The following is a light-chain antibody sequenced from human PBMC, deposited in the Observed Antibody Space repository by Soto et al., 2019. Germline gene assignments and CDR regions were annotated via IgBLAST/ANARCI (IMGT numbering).Light chain of an antibody. CDR3: QSYDSSLSGLV. CDR1: SSNIGAAYD. J-gene: IGLJ3*02. CDR2: GNT. Sequence: QSVLTQPPSVSGAPGQRVTISCTGSSSNIGAAYDVNWYQQVPGTAPKLLIYGNTNRPSGVPDRFSGSKSGTSASLAITGLQPEDEADYYCQSYDSSLSGLVFGGGTKLTVL. V-gene: IGLV1-40*01.